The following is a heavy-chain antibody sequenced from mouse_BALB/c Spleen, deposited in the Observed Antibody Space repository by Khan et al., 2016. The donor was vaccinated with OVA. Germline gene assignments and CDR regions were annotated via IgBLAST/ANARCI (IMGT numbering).Heavy chain of an antibody. CDR3: ARVYGGDFDY. Sequence: EVQLQESGPGLVKPSQSLSLTCTVTGYSITSDYAWNWIRQFPGNKLEWMGFISYSGNTNYNPSLKSRASITRDTSKNQFFLHLNSVTTEDTATYYCARVYGGDFDYWGQGTTLTVSS. CDR2: ISYSGNT. CDR1: GYSITSDYA. D-gene: IGHD1-1*01. V-gene: IGHV3-2*02. J-gene: IGHJ2*01.